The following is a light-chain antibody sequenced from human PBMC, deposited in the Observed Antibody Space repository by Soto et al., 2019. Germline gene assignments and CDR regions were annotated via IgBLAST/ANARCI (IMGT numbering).Light chain of an antibody. CDR3: AAWDDSLSAWV. J-gene: IGLJ3*02. CDR1: SSNIGAGYD. V-gene: IGLV1-47*01. CDR2: RND. Sequence: QPVLTQPPSVSGAPGQRVTISCTGSSSNIGAGYDVHWYQQFPGTAPKLLIYRNDQRPSGVPDRFSGSKSGTSASLAISGLRSEDEADYYCAAWDDSLSAWVFGGGTKVTVL.